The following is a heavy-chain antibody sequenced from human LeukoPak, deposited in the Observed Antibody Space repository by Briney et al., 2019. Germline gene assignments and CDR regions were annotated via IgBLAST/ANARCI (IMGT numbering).Heavy chain of an antibody. V-gene: IGHV4-59*01. CDR1: GGSIINYD. Sequence: PSETLSLTCTGTGGSIINYDWSWIRQPPGKGLEYIGHIHSSGITNYNPSLKSRLTMSVDTSKSQYSLKLSSVTAADTAVYYCARAGPRREGYNAYYSGQGTLVTVSS. CDR2: IHSSGIT. J-gene: IGHJ4*02. D-gene: IGHD5-24*01. CDR3: ARAGPRREGYNAYY.